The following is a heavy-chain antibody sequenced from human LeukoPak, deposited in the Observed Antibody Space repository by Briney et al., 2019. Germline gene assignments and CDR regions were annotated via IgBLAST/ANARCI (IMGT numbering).Heavy chain of an antibody. CDR2: INHSEST. D-gene: IGHD6-13*01. CDR1: GGSFSAYY. V-gene: IGHV4-34*01. CDR3: ARRMRLIAEIWFDP. J-gene: IGHJ5*02. Sequence: SETLSLTCAVYGGSFSAYYWSWIRQPPGKGLEWIGEINHSESTNYNPSLKSRVTISVDTSKNQFSLKLSSVTAADTAVYYCARRMRLIAEIWFDPWGQGTLVTVSS.